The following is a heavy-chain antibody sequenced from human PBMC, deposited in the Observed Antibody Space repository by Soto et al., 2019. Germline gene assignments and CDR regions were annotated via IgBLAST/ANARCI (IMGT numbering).Heavy chain of an antibody. V-gene: IGHV1-8*01. CDR3: ARGRFYSETSTWFDF. CDR1: GYTFTDYD. Sequence: ASVKVSCKASGYTFTDYDINWVRQAPGQGLEWMGWVSPNSGNTGYAQKFQDRVTMTRDTSISTAYMELSNLRFEDSAMYYCARGRFYSETSTWFDFWGQGTPVTVSS. J-gene: IGHJ5*01. D-gene: IGHD2-2*01. CDR2: VSPNSGNT.